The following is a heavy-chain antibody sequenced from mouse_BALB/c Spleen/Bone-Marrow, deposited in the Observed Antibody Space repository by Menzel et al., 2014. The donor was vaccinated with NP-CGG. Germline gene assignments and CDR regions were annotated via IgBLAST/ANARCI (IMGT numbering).Heavy chain of an antibody. J-gene: IGHJ4*01. CDR2: IDPANGNT. CDR3: ARWEYYAKDY. D-gene: IGHD4-1*01. CDR1: GFNTKDTY. V-gene: IGHV14-3*02. Sequence: EVQLQQSVAELVKPGASVKLSCTASGFNTKDTYMHWVKQRPEQGLEWIGRIDPANGNTKYDPKFQGKATITADTSSNTAYLQLSSLTSEDTAVYYCARWEYYAKDYWGQGTSVTVSS.